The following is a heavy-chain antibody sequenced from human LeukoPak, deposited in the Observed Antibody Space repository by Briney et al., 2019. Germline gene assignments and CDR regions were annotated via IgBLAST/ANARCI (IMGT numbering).Heavy chain of an antibody. V-gene: IGHV3-30*02. CDR3: AHSGSYYSFRDY. CDR1: GFTFDDYA. D-gene: IGHD1-26*01. CDR2: IRYDGSNK. J-gene: IGHJ4*02. Sequence: GGSLRLSCVASGFTFDDYAMSWVRQAPGKGLEWVAFIRYDGSNKYYADSVKGRFTISRDNSKNTLYLQMNSLRAEDTAVYYCAHSGSYYSFRDYWGQGTLVTVSS.